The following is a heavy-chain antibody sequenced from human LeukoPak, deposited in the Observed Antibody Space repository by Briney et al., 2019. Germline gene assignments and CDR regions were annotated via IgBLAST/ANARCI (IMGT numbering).Heavy chain of an antibody. CDR2: IYYSGSS. CDR1: GCTISSSNYY. CDR3: ARHASVDGNWPRPLDY. D-gene: IGHD6-19*01. Sequence: SEALTLTCTVSGCTISSSNYYWGWIRQPPGKGLEWIGNIYYSGSSYYKPSLKTRVTISVDTSKNQFFLKLTSVTAADTAVYYCARHASVDGNWPRPLDYWGQGSLVTVSS. J-gene: IGHJ4*02. V-gene: IGHV4-39*01.